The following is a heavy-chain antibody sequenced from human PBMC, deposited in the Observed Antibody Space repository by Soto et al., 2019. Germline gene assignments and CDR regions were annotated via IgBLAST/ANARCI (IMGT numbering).Heavy chain of an antibody. CDR3: AGGYYDSIGSSNPFDY. D-gene: IGHD3-22*01. CDR1: GASISSHY. V-gene: IGHV4-59*11. Sequence: SETLSLTWTVSGASISSHYWSWILQPPGKGLEWIGYGHYSGSTNYNPSPKNRATRSVNASKTQFSLNLRSVTVADTALYSCAGGYYDSIGSSNPFDYWGEGAVVTVSS. CDR2: GHYSGST. J-gene: IGHJ4*02.